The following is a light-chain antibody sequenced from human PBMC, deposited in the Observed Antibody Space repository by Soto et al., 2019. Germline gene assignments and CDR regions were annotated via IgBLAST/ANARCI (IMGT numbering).Light chain of an antibody. Sequence: DIVMTQSPLSLPVTPGEPASISCRSSQSLLHSNGYNYLDWYLQKPGQSPQLLIYFGSNRASGVADRLSGSGSGTDFTLKISRVEAEDVGVYYCMQALQTPPWTFCQGTKVEI. CDR1: QSLLHSNGYNY. J-gene: IGKJ1*01. V-gene: IGKV2-28*01. CDR3: MQALQTPPWT. CDR2: FGS.